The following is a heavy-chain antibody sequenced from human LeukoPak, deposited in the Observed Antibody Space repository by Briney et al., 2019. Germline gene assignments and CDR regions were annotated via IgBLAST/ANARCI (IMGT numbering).Heavy chain of an antibody. V-gene: IGHV1-2*02. D-gene: IGHD3-9*01. CDR2: INPNSGGT. CDR1: GYTFTGYY. J-gene: IGHJ6*02. CDR3: ARGHYDILTGYPTKYYYYGMDV. Sequence: ASVKVSCKASGYTFTGYYMHWVRQAPGQGLEWMGWINPNSGGTNYAQKFQGRVTMTRGTSISTAYMELSRLRSDDTAVYYCARGHYDILTGYPTKYYYYGMDVWGQGTTVTVSS.